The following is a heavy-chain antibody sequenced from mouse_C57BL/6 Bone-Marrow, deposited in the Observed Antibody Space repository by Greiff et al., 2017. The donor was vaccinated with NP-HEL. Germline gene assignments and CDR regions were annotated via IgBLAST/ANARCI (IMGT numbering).Heavy chain of an antibody. D-gene: IGHD1-1*01. CDR1: GYTFTDYN. CDR3: ARKPYYYGSSPYAMDY. CDR2: INPNNGGT. V-gene: IGHV1-18*01. J-gene: IGHJ4*01. Sequence: VQLQQSGPELVKPGASVKIPCKASGYTFTDYNMDWVKQSHGKSLEWIGYINPNNGGTIYNQKFKGKATLTVDKSSSTAYMELRSLTSEDTAVYYCARKPYYYGSSPYAMDYWGQGTSVTVSS.